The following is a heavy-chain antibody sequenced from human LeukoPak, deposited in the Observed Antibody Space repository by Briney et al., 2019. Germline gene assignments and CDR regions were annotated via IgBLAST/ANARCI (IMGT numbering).Heavy chain of an antibody. Sequence: PSETLSLTCTVSGGSISSYYWSWIRQPPGKGLEWIGYIYYSGSTNYNPSLKSRVTISVDTSKNQFSLKLSSVTAADTAVYYCAREVLCSGGSCYSGFVYWGQGTLVTVSS. CDR2: IYYSGST. J-gene: IGHJ4*02. D-gene: IGHD2-15*01. V-gene: IGHV4-59*01. CDR3: AREVLCSGGSCYSGFVY. CDR1: GGSISSYY.